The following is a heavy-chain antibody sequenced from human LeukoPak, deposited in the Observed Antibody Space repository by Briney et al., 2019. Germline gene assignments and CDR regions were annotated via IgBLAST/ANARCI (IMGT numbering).Heavy chain of an antibody. J-gene: IGHJ3*01. Sequence: SETLSLTCTVSGGSISSSSYYWGWIRQPPGKGLEWIGSIYYSGSTYYNPSLKSRVTISVDTSKNQFSLKLSSVTAADTAVYYCARLVNYDFWSGYSGDWGQGTMVTVSS. V-gene: IGHV4-39*01. CDR3: ARLVNYDFWSGYSGD. CDR2: IYYSGST. CDR1: GGSISSSSYY. D-gene: IGHD3-3*01.